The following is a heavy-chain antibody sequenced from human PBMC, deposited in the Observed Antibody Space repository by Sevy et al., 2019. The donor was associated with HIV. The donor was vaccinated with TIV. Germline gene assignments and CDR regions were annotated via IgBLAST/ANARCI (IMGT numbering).Heavy chain of an antibody. V-gene: IGHV3-33*01. Sequence: GGSLRLSCAASGFSFDRYGMHWVRQAPGKGLEWVALTWYDGSTKFYADSVKGRFTISRDNSKNILSLQMNSLRADDTAVYYCARVRSIYVDTTHYYAMDVWGQGTTVTVSS. CDR3: ARVRSIYVDTTHYYAMDV. J-gene: IGHJ6*02. D-gene: IGHD5-18*01. CDR1: GFSFDRYG. CDR2: TWYDGSTK.